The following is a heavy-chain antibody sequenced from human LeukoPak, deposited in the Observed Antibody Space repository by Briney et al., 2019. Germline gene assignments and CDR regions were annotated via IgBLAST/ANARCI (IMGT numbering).Heavy chain of an antibody. Sequence: SETLSLTCAVYGGSFSGYYWSWIRQPPGKGLEWIGEINHSGSTNYNPSLKSRVTISVDTSKNQFSLKLSSVTAADTAVYYCARPSIAAAGNPGNYFDYWGQGTLVTVSS. V-gene: IGHV4-34*01. CDR1: GGSFSGYY. CDR3: ARPSIAAAGNPGNYFDY. J-gene: IGHJ4*02. D-gene: IGHD6-13*01. CDR2: INHSGST.